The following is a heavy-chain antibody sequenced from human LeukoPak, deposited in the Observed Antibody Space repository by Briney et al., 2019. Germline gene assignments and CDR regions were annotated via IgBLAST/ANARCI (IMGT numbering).Heavy chain of an antibody. D-gene: IGHD1-7*01. J-gene: IGHJ4*02. Sequence: ASVKVSCKCAAYRFSFNEYCMLWVAPGQGLEWMGWIRPFNANTNYAQKFPGRLTITIDRSTAETYMFLKSQRSDDKAASVYSCEKKLVLAAPTDYWGQGTLVTVPS. CDR3: SCEKKLVLAAPTDY. CDR2: IRPFNANT. V-gene: IGHV1-18*01. CDR1: AYRFSFNE.